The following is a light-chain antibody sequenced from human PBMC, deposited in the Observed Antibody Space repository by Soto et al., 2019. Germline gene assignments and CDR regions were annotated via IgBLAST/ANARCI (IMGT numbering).Light chain of an antibody. Sequence: DIVMTQSPDSLAVSLGERATINCKSSQSVLYSSNNKNHLAWYQQKSGQPPKLLIYWASTRESGVPDRFRGSGSGTDFTLTISSLQAEDVAVYYCQQYYSTPWTFGQGTRWKSN. V-gene: IGKV4-1*01. CDR3: QQYYSTPWT. CDR1: QSVLYSSNNKNH. CDR2: WAS. J-gene: IGKJ1*01.